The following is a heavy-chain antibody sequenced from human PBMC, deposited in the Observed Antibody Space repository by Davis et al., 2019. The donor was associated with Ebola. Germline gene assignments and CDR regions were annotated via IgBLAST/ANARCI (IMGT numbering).Heavy chain of an antibody. J-gene: IGHJ4*02. CDR2: IYHSGST. CDR3: AREPPAIFGEPHFDY. D-gene: IGHD3-16*01. Sequence: PSETLSLTCTVSGYSISSGYYWGWIRQPPGKGLEWIGSIYHSGSTYYNPSLKSRVTISVDTSKNQFSLKLSSVTAADTAVYYCAREPPAIFGEPHFDYWGQGTLVTVSS. CDR1: GYSISSGYY. V-gene: IGHV4-38-2*02.